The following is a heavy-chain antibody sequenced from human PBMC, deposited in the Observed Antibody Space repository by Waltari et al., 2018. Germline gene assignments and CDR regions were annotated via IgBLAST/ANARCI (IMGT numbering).Heavy chain of an antibody. CDR2: INPSGGST. CDR3: ARDMGTNRGIYSGPDY. CDR1: GYTFISYY. V-gene: IGHV1-46*01. Sequence: QVQLVQSGAAVKKPGASVKVSCKASGYTFISYYMHWVRQAPGQGLEWMGIINPSGGSTNYAQKFQGRVTMTRDTSTSTVYMELSSLRSEDTAVYYCARDMGTNRGIYSGPDYWGQGTLVTVSS. D-gene: IGHD5-12*01. J-gene: IGHJ4*02.